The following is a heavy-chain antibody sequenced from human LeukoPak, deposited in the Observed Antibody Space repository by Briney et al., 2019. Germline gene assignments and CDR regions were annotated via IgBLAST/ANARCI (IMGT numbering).Heavy chain of an antibody. CDR1: GFTFGDYA. V-gene: IGHV3-49*04. D-gene: IGHD1-26*01. CDR2: IRSNAYGATR. Sequence: PGGSPRLSCSASGFTFGDYAMNWVRQAPGKGLEWVGFIRSNAYGATREYAASVKGRFTISRDESKNIAYLQMNSLKTEDTAVYYCTSVSFLQWDTTLGPFFDCWGQGTLVTVSS. J-gene: IGHJ4*02. CDR3: TSVSFLQWDTTLGPFFDC.